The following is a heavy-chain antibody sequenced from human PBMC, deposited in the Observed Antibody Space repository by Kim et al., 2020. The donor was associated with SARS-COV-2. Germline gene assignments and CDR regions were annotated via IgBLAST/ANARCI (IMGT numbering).Heavy chain of an antibody. V-gene: IGHV2-70*01. D-gene: IGHD3-10*01. CDR3: ARGFIGGSGNPYYFDY. CDR1: GFSLSTSGMC. Sequence: SGPTLVNPTQTLTLTCTFSGFSLSTSGMCVSWIRQPPGKALEWLALIDWDDDKYYSTSLKTRLTISKDTSKNQVVLTMTNMDPVDTATYYCARGFIGGSGNPYYFDYWGQGTLVTVSS. J-gene: IGHJ4*02. CDR2: IDWDDDK.